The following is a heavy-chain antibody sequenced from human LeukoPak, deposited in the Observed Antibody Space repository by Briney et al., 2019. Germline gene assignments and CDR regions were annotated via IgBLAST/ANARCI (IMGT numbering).Heavy chain of an antibody. Sequence: GGSLRLSCAASGFTFSSYAMSWVRQAPGKGLEWVAILSYDGTNKYYADSVKGRFTISGDNSKNTLYLQMSSLRVEDTAVYYCARSLGYCSSTSCHAGAFDIWGQGTMVTVSS. J-gene: IGHJ3*02. CDR2: LSYDGTNK. CDR1: GFTFSSYA. CDR3: ARSLGYCSSTSCHAGAFDI. V-gene: IGHV3-30-3*01. D-gene: IGHD2-2*01.